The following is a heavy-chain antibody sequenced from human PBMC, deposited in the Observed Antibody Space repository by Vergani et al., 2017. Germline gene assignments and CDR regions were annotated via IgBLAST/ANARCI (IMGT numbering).Heavy chain of an antibody. D-gene: IGHD6-13*01. CDR3: ARGGRYTNSWYSFDI. Sequence: QVQLQESGPGLVKPSETLSLTCSVSGDSVNSGGYYWSWIRQPAGKGLEWIGYISYRGSTNYNPSLKIRVTISVDTSKSQFSLKLISVTAADTAVYYCARGGRYTNSWYSFDIWGQGTMVTVSS. V-gene: IGHV4-61*10. CDR2: ISYRGST. J-gene: IGHJ3*02. CDR1: GDSVNSGGYY.